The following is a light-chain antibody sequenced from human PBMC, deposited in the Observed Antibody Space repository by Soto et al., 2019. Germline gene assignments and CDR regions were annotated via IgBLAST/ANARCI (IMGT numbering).Light chain of an antibody. CDR1: SSDVGAYTS. CDR2: EVS. V-gene: IGLV2-14*01. CDR3: SSYTSDTALV. J-gene: IGLJ1*01. Sequence: QSVLTQPASVSGSPGQSITISCTGTSSDVGAYTSVSWYQQHPGKAPKLIIYEVSNRPPGVSTRFSGSKSASTASLTISGLQAEDEAHYYCSSYTSDTALVFGTGTKVTVL.